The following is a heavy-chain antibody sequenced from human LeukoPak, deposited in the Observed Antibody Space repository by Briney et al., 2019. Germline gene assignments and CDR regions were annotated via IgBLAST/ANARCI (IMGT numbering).Heavy chain of an antibody. CDR2: ISGSGGST. D-gene: IGHD3-22*01. CDR3: AKMGPIVVVITGFDY. V-gene: IGHV3-23*01. Sequence: SGGSLRLSCAASGFTFSSYGMSWVRQAPGKGLEWASAISGSGGSTYYADSVKGRFTISRDNSKNTLYLQMNSLRAEDTAVYYCAKMGPIVVVITGFDYWGQGTLVTVSS. CDR1: GFTFSSYG. J-gene: IGHJ4*02.